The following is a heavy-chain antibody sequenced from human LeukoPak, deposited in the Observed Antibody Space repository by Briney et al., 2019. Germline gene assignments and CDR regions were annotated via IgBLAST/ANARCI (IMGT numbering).Heavy chain of an antibody. D-gene: IGHD3-16*01. CDR2: INQEGSEK. V-gene: IGHV3-7*01. CDR1: GFTFSIYW. J-gene: IGHJ6*04. CDR3: ARGGGGMDV. Sequence: PGGSLRLSCAASGFTFSIYWMSWVRQAPGKGLERVANINQEGSEKYYVDSVKGRFTISRDNAKNSLYLQMNTLRAEDTAVYHCARGGGGMDVWGKGPTVTVSS.